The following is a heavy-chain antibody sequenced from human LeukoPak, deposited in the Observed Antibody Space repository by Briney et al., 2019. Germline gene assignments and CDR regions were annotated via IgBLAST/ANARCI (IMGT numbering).Heavy chain of an antibody. CDR1: GGSISSYY. D-gene: IGHD2-15*01. CDR3: ARAYCSGGSCYAFFDY. CDR2: IYYSGST. J-gene: IGHJ4*02. Sequence: SETLSLTCTVSGGSISSYYWSWIRQPPGKGREWIGYIYYSGSTNYSPSLKSRVTISVDTSKNQFSLKLSSVTAADTAVYYCARAYCSGGSCYAFFDYWGQGTLVTVSS. V-gene: IGHV4-59*12.